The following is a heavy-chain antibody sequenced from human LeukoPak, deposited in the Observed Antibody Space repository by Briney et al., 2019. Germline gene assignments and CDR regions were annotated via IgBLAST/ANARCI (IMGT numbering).Heavy chain of an antibody. J-gene: IGHJ4*02. CDR3: ARATMVRGVIPLN. CDR1: GGSISSSSYY. D-gene: IGHD3-10*01. V-gene: IGHV4-39*07. Sequence: SETLSLTCTVSGGSISSSSYYWGWIRQPPGKGLEWIGSIFYSGSNNYSPSLKSRVTLSVDTSKNQFSLKLSSVTAADTAVYYCARATMVRGVIPLNWGQGTLVTVSS. CDR2: IFYSGSN.